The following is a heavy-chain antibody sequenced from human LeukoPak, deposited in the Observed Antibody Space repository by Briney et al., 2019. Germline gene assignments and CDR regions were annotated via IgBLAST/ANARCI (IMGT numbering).Heavy chain of an antibody. CDR1: GFTFSDHY. CDR2: SKNKAKNYIT. D-gene: IGHD3-22*01. CDR3: ARDSSGQGDY. V-gene: IGHV3-72*01. Sequence: PGGSLRLSCAASGFTFSDHYIDWVRQAPGKGLEWVGRSKNKAKNYITQYAAFVQGRFTISRDNSKNSLYLQINSLKTEDTAVYYCARDSSGQGDYWGQGTLVTVSS. J-gene: IGHJ4*02.